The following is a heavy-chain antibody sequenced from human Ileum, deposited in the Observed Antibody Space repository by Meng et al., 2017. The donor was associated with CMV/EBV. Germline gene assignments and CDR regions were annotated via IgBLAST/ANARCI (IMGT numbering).Heavy chain of an antibody. CDR1: GFSSGTSS. V-gene: IGHV3-21*01. D-gene: IGHD2-2*01. Sequence: VGSLRLSCAASGFSSGTSSINWVRQAPGKGLAWVSSISDSSTYIYYADSVKGRFTVSRDNAKDSLYLQMNSLRAEDTAVYYCVRANRFCQITSCYGPYYFDYWGQGTLVTVSS. CDR2: ISDSSTYI. J-gene: IGHJ4*02. CDR3: VRANRFCQITSCYGPYYFDY.